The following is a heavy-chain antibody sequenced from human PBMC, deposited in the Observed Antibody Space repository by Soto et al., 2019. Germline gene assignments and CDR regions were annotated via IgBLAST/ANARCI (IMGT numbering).Heavy chain of an antibody. J-gene: IGHJ4*02. CDR1: GGSISSGGYY. V-gene: IGHV4-31*03. Sequence: PSETLSLTCTVSGGSISSGGYYWSWIRQHPGKGLEWIGYIYYSGSTYYNPSLKSRVTISVDTSKNQFSLKLSSVTAADTALYSCARHQGYCGSTSCSNFDYWGQGTLVTVSS. D-gene: IGHD2-2*01. CDR2: IYYSGST. CDR3: ARHQGYCGSTSCSNFDY.